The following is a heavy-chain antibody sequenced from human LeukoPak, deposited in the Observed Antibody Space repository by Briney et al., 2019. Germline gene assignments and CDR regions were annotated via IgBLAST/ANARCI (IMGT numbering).Heavy chain of an antibody. CDR2: INTNSSGT. D-gene: IGHD1-20*01. J-gene: IGHJ4*02. V-gene: IGHV1-2*02. CDR1: GYTFTGYY. CDR3: ARGYNWNDKDPDY. Sequence: ASVKVSCKASGYTFTGYYMHWVRQAPGQGREGMGWINTNSSGTTYAQKFQGRVTMTRDTSISTAYMELSRLRSDDTAVYYCARGYNWNDKDPDYWGQGTLVTVSS.